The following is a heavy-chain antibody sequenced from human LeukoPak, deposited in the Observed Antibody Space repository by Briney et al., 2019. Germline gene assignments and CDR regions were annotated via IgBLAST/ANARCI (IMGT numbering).Heavy chain of an antibody. J-gene: IGHJ4*02. CDR2: ISRTGVAT. Sequence: GGSLRLSCAASGFTFTSFAMSWVRQAPGKGLEWVSTISRTGVATYYANSVKGRFTISRDNSKNTVYLQMNSLRAEDTAVYYCARGSGYGSGSYYKPHNDYWGQGTLVTVSS. CDR3: ARGSGYGSGSYYKPHNDY. CDR1: GFTFTSFA. D-gene: IGHD3-10*01. V-gene: IGHV3-23*01.